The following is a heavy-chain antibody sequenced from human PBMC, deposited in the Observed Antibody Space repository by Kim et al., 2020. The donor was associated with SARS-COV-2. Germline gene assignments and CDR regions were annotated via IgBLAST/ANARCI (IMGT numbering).Heavy chain of an antibody. CDR3: ARSEGNWNFWDNWFDP. D-gene: IGHD1-7*01. CDR2: INPNSGGT. Sequence: ASVKVSCKASGYTFTGYYMHWVRQAPGQGLEWMGRINPNSGGTNYAQKFQGRVTMTTDTSISTAYMELSRLRSDDTAVYYCARSEGNWNFWDNWFDPWGQGTLVTVSS. V-gene: IGHV1-2*06. J-gene: IGHJ5*02. CDR1: GYTFTGYY.